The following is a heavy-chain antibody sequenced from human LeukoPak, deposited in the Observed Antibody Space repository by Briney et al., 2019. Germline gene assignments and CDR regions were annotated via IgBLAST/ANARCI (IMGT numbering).Heavy chain of an antibody. V-gene: IGHV3-23*01. D-gene: IGHD6-19*01. CDR2: ISGGGGST. Sequence: GGSLRLSCAASGFTFSNYAVSWVRQAPGKGLEWVSGISGGGGSTYHADSVKGRFTISRDNSRNTLYLRMNSLRGEDSAIYYCAKDPYTSGWSYFDYWGQGALVTVSS. CDR1: GFTFSNYA. J-gene: IGHJ4*02. CDR3: AKDPYTSGWSYFDY.